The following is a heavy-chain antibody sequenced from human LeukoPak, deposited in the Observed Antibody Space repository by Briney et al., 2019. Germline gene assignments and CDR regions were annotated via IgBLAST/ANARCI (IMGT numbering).Heavy chain of an antibody. V-gene: IGHV4-39*07. CDR1: GGSLSSSSYY. CDR3: AGGSTVTHGGY. CDR2: IYYSGST. D-gene: IGHD4-17*01. J-gene: IGHJ4*02. Sequence: PSETLSLTCTVSGGSLSSSSYYWGWIRQPPGKGLEWIGSIYYSGSTNYNPSLKSRVTMSVDTSKNQFSLKLSSVTAADTAVYYCAGGSTVTHGGYWGQGTLVTVSS.